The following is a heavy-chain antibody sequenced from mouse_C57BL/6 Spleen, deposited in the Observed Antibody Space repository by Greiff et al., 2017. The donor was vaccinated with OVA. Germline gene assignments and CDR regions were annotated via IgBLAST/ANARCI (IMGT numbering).Heavy chain of an antibody. CDR3: ARGDPYYGSSLFGY. Sequence: VQLQQSGPGLVQPSQSLSITCTVSGFSLTSYGVHWVRQSPGKGLEWLGVIWRGGSTDYNAAFISRLSISKDNSKSQVFFKMNSLQADDTAIYYCARGDPYYGSSLFGYWGKGTTLTVSS. CDR1: GFSLTSYG. V-gene: IGHV2-2*01. CDR2: IWRGGST. J-gene: IGHJ2*01. D-gene: IGHD1-1*01.